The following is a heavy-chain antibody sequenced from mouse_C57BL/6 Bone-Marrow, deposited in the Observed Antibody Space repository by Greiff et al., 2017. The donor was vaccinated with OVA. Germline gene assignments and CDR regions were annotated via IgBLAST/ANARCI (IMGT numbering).Heavy chain of an antibody. D-gene: IGHD2-3*01. V-gene: IGHV1-4*01. CDR2: ISPSSGNT. J-gene: IGHJ2*01. CDR3: SFYDDDYFDN. CDR1: GYTFTSYT. Sequence: QVQLQQSGAELARPGASVKMSCKASGYTFTSYTMHWVNQRPGQGLEWIGYISPSSGNTKYNQKFKDKATLTADKSSSTAYMQLSSLTSEDSAVYYCSFYDDDYFDNWGQGNALTVSS.